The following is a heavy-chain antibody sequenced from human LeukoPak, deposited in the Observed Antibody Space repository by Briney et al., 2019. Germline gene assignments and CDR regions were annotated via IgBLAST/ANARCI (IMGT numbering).Heavy chain of an antibody. D-gene: IGHD5-18*01. V-gene: IGHV3-23*01. CDR2: ISGSGGST. CDR3: AKDLDTAMVTGYYYGMDV. CDR1: GFSFSSYA. J-gene: IGHJ6*02. Sequence: PGGSLRLSCAASGFSFSSYAMSWVSQAPGKGLEWVSAISGSGGSTYYADSVKGRFTISRDNSKNTLYLQMNSLRAEDTAVYYCAKDLDTAMVTGYYYGMDVWGQGTTVTVSS.